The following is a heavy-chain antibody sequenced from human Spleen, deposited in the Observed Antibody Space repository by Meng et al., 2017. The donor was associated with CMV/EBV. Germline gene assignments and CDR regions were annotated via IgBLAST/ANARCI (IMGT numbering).Heavy chain of an antibody. CDR3: ARGLFEYSSSSHYFDY. CDR1: SITSGGYY. D-gene: IGHD6-6*01. V-gene: IGHV4-31*02. J-gene: IGHJ4*02. CDR2: IYYSGST. Sequence: SITSGGYYWSWLRQRPGNGLGWIGYIYYSGSTYYNPSLKSRVTISVDTSKNQFSLKLSSVTAADTAVYYCARGLFEYSSSSHYFDYWGQGTLVTVSS.